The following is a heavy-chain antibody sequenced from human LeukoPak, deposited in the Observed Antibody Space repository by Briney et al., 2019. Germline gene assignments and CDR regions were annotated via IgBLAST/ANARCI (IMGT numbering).Heavy chain of an antibody. CDR3: GGSSWSYYYYYMDV. D-gene: IGHD6-13*01. J-gene: IGHJ6*03. CDR1: SGSISSYY. CDR2: IYYSGRT. V-gene: IGHV4-59*01. Sequence: SETLSLTCSVSSGSISSYYWSWIRQPPGKGLEWIGYIYYSGRTSYNPSLKSRVTISVDTSKNHFSLTLSSVTAADTAVYYCGGSSWSYYYYYMDVWGKGTTVTVSS.